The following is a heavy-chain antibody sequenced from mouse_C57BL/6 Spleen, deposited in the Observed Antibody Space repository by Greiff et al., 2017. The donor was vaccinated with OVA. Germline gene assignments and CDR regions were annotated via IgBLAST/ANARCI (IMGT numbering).Heavy chain of an antibody. CDR3: ARGWDWYFDV. CDR2: IYPGDGDT. V-gene: IGHV1-82*01. D-gene: IGHD3-3*01. Sequence: VQLQQSGPELVKPGASVKISCKASGYAFSSSWMNWVKQRPGKGLEWIGRIYPGDGDTNYNGKFKGKATLTADKSSSTAYMQLSSLTSEDSAVYFCARGWDWYFDVWGTGTTVTVSS. J-gene: IGHJ1*03. CDR1: GYAFSSSW.